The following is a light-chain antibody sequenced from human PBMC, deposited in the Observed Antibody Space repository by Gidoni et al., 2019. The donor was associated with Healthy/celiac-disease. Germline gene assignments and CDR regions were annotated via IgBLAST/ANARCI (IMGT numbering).Light chain of an antibody. CDR3: NSRDSSGNHR. Sequence: SSELTQDPAVSVALGQTVRITCQGDSLRSYYASWYQQKPGTAPVLVIYGKNHRPAGIPDRFSGSSSGNTASLTITGAQAEDEADYYCNSRDSSGNHRFGGGTKLTVL. CDR1: SLRSYY. J-gene: IGLJ2*01. V-gene: IGLV3-19*01. CDR2: GKN.